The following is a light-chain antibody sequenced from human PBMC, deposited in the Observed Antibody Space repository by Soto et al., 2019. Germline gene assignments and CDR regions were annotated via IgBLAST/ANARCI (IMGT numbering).Light chain of an antibody. J-gene: IGLJ3*02. V-gene: IGLV2-23*02. CDR3: CSYAGSSTGV. CDR1: SSDVGSYNL. CDR2: EVS. Sequence: QSALTQPASVSGSHGQSITISCTGTSSDVGSYNLVSWYQQHPGKAPKLMIYEVSKRPSGVSNRFSGSKSGNTASLTISGLQAEDEADYYCCSYAGSSTGVFGGGTKLTVL.